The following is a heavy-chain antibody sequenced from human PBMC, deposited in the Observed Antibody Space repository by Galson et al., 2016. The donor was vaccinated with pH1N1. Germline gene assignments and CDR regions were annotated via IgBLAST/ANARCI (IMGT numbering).Heavy chain of an antibody. Sequence: SLRLSCAASGFTLDNHAMHWVRQAPGKGLEWVAVITYDGRQKEYADYAKGRFTISRDNSKNTVSLQLNSLRSDDTAIYYCARDPKWTTWVGHFDYWGQGTRVTVSS. CDR1: GFTLDNHA. J-gene: IGHJ4*02. V-gene: IGHV3-30*14. D-gene: IGHD2/OR15-2a*01. CDR3: ARDPKWTTWVGHFDY. CDR2: ITYDGRQK.